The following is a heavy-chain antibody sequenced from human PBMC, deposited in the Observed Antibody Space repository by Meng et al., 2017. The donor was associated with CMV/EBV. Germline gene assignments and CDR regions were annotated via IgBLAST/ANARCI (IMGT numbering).Heavy chain of an antibody. CDR1: GGSFSGYY. CDR3: ARGRGNDFWSGYSTTEFDP. V-gene: IGHV4-34*01. J-gene: IGHJ5*02. Sequence: ESLKISCAVYGGSFSGYYWSWIRQPPGKGLEWIGEINHSGSTNYNPSLKSRVTISVDTSKNQFSLKLSSVTAADTAVYYCARGRGNDFWSGYSTTEFDPWGQGTLVTVSS. CDR2: INHSGST. D-gene: IGHD3-3*01.